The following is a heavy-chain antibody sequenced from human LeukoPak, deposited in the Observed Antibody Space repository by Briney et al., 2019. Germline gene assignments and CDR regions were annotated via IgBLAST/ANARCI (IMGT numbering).Heavy chain of an antibody. J-gene: IGHJ5*02. Sequence: IFVGSGNTNYAQKFQERVTITRDMSTSTAYMELSSLRSEDTAVYYCAAVPRPGIAVAGFDPWGQGTLVTVSS. D-gene: IGHD6-19*01. V-gene: IGHV1-58*01. CDR2: IFVGSGNT. CDR3: AAVPRPGIAVAGFDP.